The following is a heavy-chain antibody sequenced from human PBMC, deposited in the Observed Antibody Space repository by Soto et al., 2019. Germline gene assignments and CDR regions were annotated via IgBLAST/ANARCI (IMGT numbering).Heavy chain of an antibody. Sequence: SVKVSCKASGGTFSSYAISWVRQAPGQGLEWMGGIIPIFGTANYAQKFQGRVTITADESTSTAYMELSSLRSEDTAVYYCSREIRYYGSGSYSHYYYYGMDVWGQGTTVTVSS. CDR2: IIPIFGTA. J-gene: IGHJ6*02. D-gene: IGHD3-10*01. CDR1: GGTFSSYA. V-gene: IGHV1-69*13. CDR3: SREIRYYGSGSYSHYYYYGMDV.